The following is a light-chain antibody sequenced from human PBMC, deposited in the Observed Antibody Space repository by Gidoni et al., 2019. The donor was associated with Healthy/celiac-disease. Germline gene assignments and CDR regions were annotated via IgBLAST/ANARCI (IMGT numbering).Light chain of an antibody. CDR2: EDN. CDR3: QSYDSTSEV. V-gene: IGLV6-57*02. J-gene: IGLJ1*01. Sequence: NFMLTQPHSVSESPGKTVTISCTGSSGSIASNYVQWYQQRPGSAPTTVIYEDNQRPSGVPDRFSGSIDSSSNSASLTISGLKTEDEADYYCQSYDSTSEVFGTGTKVTVL. CDR1: SGSIASNY.